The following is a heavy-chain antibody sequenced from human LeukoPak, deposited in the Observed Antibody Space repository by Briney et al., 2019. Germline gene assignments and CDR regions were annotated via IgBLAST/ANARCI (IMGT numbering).Heavy chain of an antibody. CDR3: ARGDGVAGRGHHFDY. V-gene: IGHV3-30*04. CDR2: ISYDGSNK. D-gene: IGHD6-19*01. Sequence: PGGSLRLSCAASGFTFSSYAMHWVRQAPGEGLEWVAVISYDGSNKYYADSVKGRFTISRDNSKNTLYLQMNSLRAEDTAVYYCARGDGVAGRGHHFDYWGQGTLVTVSS. J-gene: IGHJ4*02. CDR1: GFTFSSYA.